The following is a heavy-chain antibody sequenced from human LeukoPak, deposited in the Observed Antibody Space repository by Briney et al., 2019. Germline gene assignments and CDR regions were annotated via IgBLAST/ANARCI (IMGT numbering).Heavy chain of an antibody. J-gene: IGHJ6*02. Sequence: SETLSLTCTVSGYSISSGYYWGWIRQPPGKGLEWIGSIYHSGSTYYNPSLKSRVTISVDTSKNQFSLKLSSVTAADTAVYYCARDIRSGGYYGMDAWGQGTMVTVSS. CDR1: GYSISSGYY. V-gene: IGHV4-38-2*02. CDR3: ARDIRSGGYYGMDA. CDR2: IYHSGST. D-gene: IGHD3-3*01.